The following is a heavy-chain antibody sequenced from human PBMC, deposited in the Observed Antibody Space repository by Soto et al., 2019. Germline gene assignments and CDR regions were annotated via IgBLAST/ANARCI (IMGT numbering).Heavy chain of an antibody. Sequence: SVKVSCKTSGFTFISSAMQWVRQARGQGLEWIGWLVVGSGHTNYAQKFQERVTITRDMSTSTAYMELSSLRSEDTAVYYCAAASSTSGGYYGMDVWGQGTTVTVSS. D-gene: IGHD2-2*01. V-gene: IGHV1-58*02. CDR2: LVVGSGHT. CDR3: AAASSTSGGYYGMDV. J-gene: IGHJ6*02. CDR1: GFTFISSA.